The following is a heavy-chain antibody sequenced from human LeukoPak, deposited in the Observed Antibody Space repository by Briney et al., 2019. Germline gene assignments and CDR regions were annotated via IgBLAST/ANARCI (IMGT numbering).Heavy chain of an antibody. Sequence: SETLSLTCTVSGGSISSYYWSWIRQPPGKGLEWIGYIGYSGSTNYNPSLKSRVTISVDTSKNQFSLMLSSVTAADTAVYFCARHNSGWSLGHPNWFDPWGQGTLVTLST. D-gene: IGHD6-19*01. J-gene: IGHJ5*02. CDR1: GGSISSYY. CDR3: ARHNSGWSLGHPNWFDP. V-gene: IGHV4-59*08. CDR2: IGYSGST.